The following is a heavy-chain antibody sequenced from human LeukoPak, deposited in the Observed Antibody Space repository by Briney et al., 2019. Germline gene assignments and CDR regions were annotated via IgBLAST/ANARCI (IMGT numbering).Heavy chain of an antibody. J-gene: IGHJ4*02. CDR3: AREGALYGDQLIGHDY. Sequence: ASVKVSCKASGYTFTDYYMQWVRQAPGQGLEWMGWINPNSGGTNYAQTFQGRVTMTRDTSISTAYMELKRLRSDDTAVYYCAREGALYGDQLIGHDYWGQGTLVTVSS. V-gene: IGHV1-2*02. CDR1: GYTFTDYY. CDR2: INPNSGGT. D-gene: IGHD4-17*01.